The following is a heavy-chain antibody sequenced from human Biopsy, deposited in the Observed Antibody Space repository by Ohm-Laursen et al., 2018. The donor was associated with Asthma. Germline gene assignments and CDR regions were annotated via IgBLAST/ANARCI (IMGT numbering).Heavy chain of an antibody. Sequence: GTLSLTCTVYGGYLTGHYWNWIRQPPGKGLEWIGEIDQSGYTNYNPSLKSRVTISADTSKNQFHLNLSSVTAADTAVYFCARAAITGIRGWFDPWCQGTQVTVSS. J-gene: IGHJ5*02. D-gene: IGHD1-20*01. V-gene: IGHV4-34*01. CDR3: ARAAITGIRGWFDP. CDR1: GGYLTGHY. CDR2: IDQSGYT.